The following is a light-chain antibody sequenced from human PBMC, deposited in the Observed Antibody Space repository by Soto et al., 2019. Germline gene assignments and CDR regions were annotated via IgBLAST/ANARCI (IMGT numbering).Light chain of an antibody. Sequence: DIQMTQSPSTLSASVGDRVTITCRASQSVTTWLAWYQQKPGKAPKLLINKASNLESGLPSRFTGSGSGTEFTLTISSLQSDDFATYHCQQYSTYPIPFGQGTRLEIK. CDR3: QQYSTYPIP. V-gene: IGKV1-5*03. J-gene: IGKJ5*01. CDR1: QSVTTW. CDR2: KAS.